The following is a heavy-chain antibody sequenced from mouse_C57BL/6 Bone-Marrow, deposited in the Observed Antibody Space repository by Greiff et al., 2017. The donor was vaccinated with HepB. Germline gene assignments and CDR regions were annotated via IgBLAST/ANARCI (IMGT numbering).Heavy chain of an antibody. D-gene: IGHD1-1*01. CDR2: IYPGSGNT. Sequence: QVHVKQSGAELVRPGASVKLSCKASGYTFTDYYINWVKQRPGQGLEWIARIYPGSGNTYYNEKFKGKATLTAEKSSSTAYMQLSSLTSEDSAVYFCARSLFITTVVATDYWGQGTTLTVSS. CDR1: GYTFTDYY. J-gene: IGHJ2*01. CDR3: ARSLFITTVVATDY. V-gene: IGHV1-76*01.